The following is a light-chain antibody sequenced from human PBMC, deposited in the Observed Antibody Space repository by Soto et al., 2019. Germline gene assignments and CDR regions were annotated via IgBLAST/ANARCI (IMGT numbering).Light chain of an antibody. J-gene: IGKJ5*01. CDR3: QQSYSIPIT. V-gene: IGKV1-39*01. Sequence: DIQMTQSPSSLSASVGDRVTITCRASQSISSYLSWYQQKPGKAPKLLIYAASSLQSGVPSRFSGSGSGTDFSLTISSLQPEDFATYYCQQSYSIPITFGQGTRLEI. CDR1: QSISSY. CDR2: AAS.